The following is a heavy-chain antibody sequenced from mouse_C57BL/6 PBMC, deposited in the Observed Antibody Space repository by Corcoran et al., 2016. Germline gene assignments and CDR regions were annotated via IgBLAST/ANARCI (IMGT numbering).Heavy chain of an antibody. J-gene: IGHJ2*01. Sequence: QVQLQQSGAELARPGASVKLSCKASGYTFTSYGISWVKQRTGQGLEWIGEIYPRSGNTYYNEKFKGKATLTADKSSSTAYMEPRSLTSEDSAVYFCARDSSFYFDYWGQGTTLTVSS. V-gene: IGHV1-81*01. CDR3: ARDSSFYFDY. CDR2: IYPRSGNT. CDR1: GYTFTSYG. D-gene: IGHD3-2*02.